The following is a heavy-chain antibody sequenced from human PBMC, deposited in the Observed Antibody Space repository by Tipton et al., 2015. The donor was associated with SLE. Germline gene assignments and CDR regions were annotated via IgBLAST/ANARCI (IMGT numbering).Heavy chain of an antibody. CDR2: ISAYNGNT. V-gene: IGHV1-18*01. J-gene: IGHJ6*03. Sequence: QLVQSGAEVKKHGASVKVSCKASGYTFTSYGISWVRQAPGQGLEWMGWISAYNGNTNYAQKLQGRVTMTTDTSTSTAYMELRSLRSEDTAVYYCASEAGGMASHYMDVWGKGTTVTVSS. CDR1: GYTFTSYG. CDR3: ASEAGGMASHYMDV. D-gene: IGHD3-16*01.